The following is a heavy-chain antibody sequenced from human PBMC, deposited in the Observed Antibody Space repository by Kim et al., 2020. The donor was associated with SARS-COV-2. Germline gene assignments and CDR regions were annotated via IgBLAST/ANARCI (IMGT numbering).Heavy chain of an antibody. D-gene: IGHD6-19*01. CDR1: GGSFSGYY. Sequence: SETLSLTCAVYGGSFSGYYWSWIRQPPGKGLEWIGEINHSGSTNYNPSLKSRVTISVDTTKNQFSLKLSSVTAADTAVYYCARGTRQWLVRGPYYYYMDVGGKGTMVTVSS. CDR3: ARGTRQWLVRGPYYYYMDV. V-gene: IGHV4-34*01. J-gene: IGHJ6*03. CDR2: INHSGST.